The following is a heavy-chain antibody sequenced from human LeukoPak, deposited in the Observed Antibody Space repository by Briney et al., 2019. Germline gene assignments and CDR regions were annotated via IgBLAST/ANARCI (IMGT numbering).Heavy chain of an antibody. D-gene: IGHD3-22*01. J-gene: IGHJ4*02. CDR1: GFTFSSYA. CDR3: ATRTTSSYYYDSSGYYEPH. Sequence: GGSLRLSCAASGFTFSSYAMSWVRQAPGKGLEWVSAISGSGGSTYYADSVKGRFTISRDNSKNTLYLQMNSLRAEDTAVYYCATRTTSSYYYDSSGYYEPHWGQGILVTVSS. CDR2: ISGSGGST. V-gene: IGHV3-23*01.